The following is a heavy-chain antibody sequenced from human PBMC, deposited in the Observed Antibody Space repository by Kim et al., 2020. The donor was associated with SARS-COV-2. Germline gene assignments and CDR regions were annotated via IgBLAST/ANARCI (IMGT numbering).Heavy chain of an antibody. J-gene: IGHJ3*02. V-gene: IGHV3-33*03. CDR2: IWYDGSRE. CDR1: GFTLITYS. Sequence: GGSLRLSCAASGFTLITYSMHWVRQAPGKGLEWVAVIWYDGSREYYADSVKGRFTLSRDTSKNTLDLQMNSLRAEDTAVYYCAKDNESGAFDIWGHGTMV. CDR3: AKDNESGAFDI. D-gene: IGHD3-3*01.